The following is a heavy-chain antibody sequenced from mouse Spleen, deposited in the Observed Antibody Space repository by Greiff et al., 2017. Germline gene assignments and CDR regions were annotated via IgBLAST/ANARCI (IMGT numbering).Heavy chain of an antibody. CDR2: IYPRDGST. V-gene: IGHV1-85*01. CDR1: GYTFTSYD. D-gene: IGHD1-2*01. J-gene: IGHJ2*01. Sequence: VQLVESGPELVKPGASVKLSCKASGYTFTSYDINWVKQRPGQGLEWIGWIYPRDGSTKYNEKFKGKATLTVDTSSSTAYMELHSLTSEDSAVYFCAASRRLGYFDYWGQGTTLTVSS. CDR3: AASRRLGYFDY.